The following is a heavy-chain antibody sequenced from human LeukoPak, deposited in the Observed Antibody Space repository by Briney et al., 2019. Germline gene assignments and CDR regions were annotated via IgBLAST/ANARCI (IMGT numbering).Heavy chain of an antibody. J-gene: IGHJ4*02. CDR1: GFTFSYCG. D-gene: IGHD3-22*01. Sequence: PGGSLRLSCAASGFTFSYCGMHWVRQAPGKGLEWVSFIRFDSLNTYYSSSVKGRFTISRDNSKNTLYLQMNALRPDDTAVYYCASYLDTSGYPSAPLDYWGQGTLVTVSS. CDR2: IRFDSLNT. V-gene: IGHV3-30*02. CDR3: ASYLDTSGYPSAPLDY.